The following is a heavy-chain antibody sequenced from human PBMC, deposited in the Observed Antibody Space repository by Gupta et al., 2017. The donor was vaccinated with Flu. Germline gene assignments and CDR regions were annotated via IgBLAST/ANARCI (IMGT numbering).Heavy chain of an antibody. CDR2: INPSGGDT. J-gene: IGHJ5*02. V-gene: IGHV1-46*01. CDR3: ARGRLRYYEFWSDPDWFDP. D-gene: IGHD3-3*01. Sequence: QVQLVQSGAEVKKPGASVKVSCKASGYIFTSCYMHWVRQAPGQGLEWMGIINPSGGDTSYAQKFQGRVTMTRDTSTSTVYMELSSLRSEDTAVDYCARGRLRYYEFWSDPDWFDPWGQGTLVTVSS. CDR1: GYIFTSCY.